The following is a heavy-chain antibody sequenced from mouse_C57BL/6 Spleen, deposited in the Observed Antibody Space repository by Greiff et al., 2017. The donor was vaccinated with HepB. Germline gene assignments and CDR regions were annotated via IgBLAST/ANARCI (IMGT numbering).Heavy chain of an antibody. J-gene: IGHJ3*01. CDR2: ISDGGSYT. CDR3: ARDLNGSRGAWFAY. D-gene: IGHD1-1*01. CDR1: GFTFSSYA. Sequence: DVMLVESGGGLVKPGGSLKLSCAASGFTFSSYAMSWVRQTPEKRLEWVATISDGGSYTYYPDNVKGRFTISRDNAKNNLYLQMSHLKSEDTAMYYCARDLNGSRGAWFAYWGQGTLVTVSA. V-gene: IGHV5-4*01.